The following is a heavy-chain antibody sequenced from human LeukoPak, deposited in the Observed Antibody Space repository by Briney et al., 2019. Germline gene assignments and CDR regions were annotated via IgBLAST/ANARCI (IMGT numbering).Heavy chain of an antibody. CDR3: ARPVPSRLGWFDP. D-gene: IGHD1-1*01. J-gene: IGHJ5*02. V-gene: IGHV4-39*01. CDR2: IYYSGST. Sequence: SETLSLTRTVSGGSISSSSYYWGWIRQPPGKGLEWIGSIYYSGSTYYNPSLKSRVTISVDTSKNQFSLKLSSVTAADTAVYYCARPVPSRLGWFDPWGQGTLVTVSS. CDR1: GGSISSSSYY.